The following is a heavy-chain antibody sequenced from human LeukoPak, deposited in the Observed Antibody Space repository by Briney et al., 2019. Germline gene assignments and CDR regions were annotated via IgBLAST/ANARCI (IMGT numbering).Heavy chain of an antibody. Sequence: SVKVSCKASGGTFSSYAISWVRQAPGQGLEWMGGIIPIFGTANYAQKFQGRVTITTDESTSTAYMELSSLRSEGTAVYYCARTYDSSGYYFDYWGQGTLVTVSS. J-gene: IGHJ4*02. CDR1: GGTFSSYA. CDR2: IIPIFGTA. D-gene: IGHD3-22*01. CDR3: ARTYDSSGYYFDY. V-gene: IGHV1-69*05.